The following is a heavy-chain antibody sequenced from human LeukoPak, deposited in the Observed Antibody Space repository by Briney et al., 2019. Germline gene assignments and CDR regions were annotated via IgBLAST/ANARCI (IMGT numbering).Heavy chain of an antibody. CDR3: ARDYSSGWGNWFDP. CDR1: GGTFSSYA. J-gene: IGHJ5*02. Sequence: SVKVSCKASGGTFSSYAISWVRQAPGQGLEWMGGIIPIFGTANYAQKFQGRVTTTADKSTSTAYMELSSLRSEDTAVYYCARDYSSGWGNWFDPWGQGTLVTVSA. CDR2: IIPIFGTA. V-gene: IGHV1-69*06. D-gene: IGHD6-19*01.